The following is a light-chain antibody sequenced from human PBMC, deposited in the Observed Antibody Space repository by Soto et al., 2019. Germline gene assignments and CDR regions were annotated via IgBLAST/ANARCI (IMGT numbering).Light chain of an antibody. CDR2: GAS. V-gene: IGKV3-20*01. J-gene: IGKJ1*01. CDR1: QSVSSNF. CDR3: QHYGSSPRWT. Sequence: EIVLTQSPGTLSLSPGERATLSCRASQSVSSNFLAWYQQNPGQAPKVLIYGASSRATGIPDRFSGSGSGTDFTLTISRLEPEDFAVYYCQHYGSSPRWTFGQGTKVEIK.